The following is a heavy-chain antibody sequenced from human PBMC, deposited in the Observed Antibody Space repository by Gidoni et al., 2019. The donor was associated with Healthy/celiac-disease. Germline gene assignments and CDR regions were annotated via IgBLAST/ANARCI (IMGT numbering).Heavy chain of an antibody. V-gene: IGHV3-33*01. CDR1: GFTFSSYG. CDR3: ARAPVTILKGFDY. J-gene: IGHJ4*02. Sequence: QVQLVESGGGVVQPGRSLRLSCAASGFTFSSYGMHWVRQAPGKGWEWVAVIWYDGSNKYYADSVKGRFTISRDNSKNTLYLQMNSLRAEDTAVYYCARAPVTILKGFDYWGQGTLVTVSS. CDR2: IWYDGSNK. D-gene: IGHD3-9*01.